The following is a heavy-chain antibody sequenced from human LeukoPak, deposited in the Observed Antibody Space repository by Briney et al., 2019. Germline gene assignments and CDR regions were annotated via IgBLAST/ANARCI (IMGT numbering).Heavy chain of an antibody. Sequence: SETLSLTCTVSGGSISSYSWTWIRQSAGKGLEWIGRINTSGSTNYNPSLRSRVTMSVNTSKNQFSLNLTSVTAADTAVYSCAREGGDPRWLDPWGQGTLVTVSS. CDR2: INTSGST. CDR3: AREGGDPRWLDP. CDR1: GGSISSYS. V-gene: IGHV4-4*07. J-gene: IGHJ5*02. D-gene: IGHD6-25*01.